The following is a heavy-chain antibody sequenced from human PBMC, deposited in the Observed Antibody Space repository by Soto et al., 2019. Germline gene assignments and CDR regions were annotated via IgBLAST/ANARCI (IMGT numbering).Heavy chain of an antibody. D-gene: IGHD5-12*01. CDR3: ARGGYSGYDSVYFDY. J-gene: IGHJ4*02. CDR1: GGSISSGDYY. Sequence: SETLSLTCTVSGGSISSGDYYWSWIRQPPGKGLEWIGYIYYSGSTYYNPSLKSRVTISVDTSKNQFSLKLSSVTAADTAVYYCARGGYSGYDSVYFDYWGQGTLVTVSS. CDR2: IYYSGST. V-gene: IGHV4-30-4*01.